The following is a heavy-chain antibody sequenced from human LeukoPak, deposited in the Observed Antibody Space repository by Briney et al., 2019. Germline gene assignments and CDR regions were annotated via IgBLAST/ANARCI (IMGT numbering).Heavy chain of an antibody. J-gene: IGHJ5*01. Sequence: GESLRLSCGASGFIFSSYGMHWVRQAPGKGLEWVADTSYDGSKKYYAASEKGRFTFSRANSNNTLFLLVISLRGDDTAVYYCAQGDYYDVLTGRQNSFGSWGQGTLVIVSS. CDR2: TSYDGSKK. V-gene: IGHV3-30*03. CDR3: AQGDYYDVLTGRQNSFGS. D-gene: IGHD3-9*01. CDR1: GFIFSSYG.